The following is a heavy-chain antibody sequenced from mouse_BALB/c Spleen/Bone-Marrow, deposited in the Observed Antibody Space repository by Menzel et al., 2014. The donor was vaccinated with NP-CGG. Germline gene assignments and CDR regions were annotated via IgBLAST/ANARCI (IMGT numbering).Heavy chain of an antibody. D-gene: IGHD2-1*01. CDR2: IYPGSGST. CDR1: GYTFTSYW. Sequence: LQQSGSELVRPGASVKLSCKASGYTFTSYWTHWVKQRHGQGLEWIGNIYPGSGSTNYDEKFMSKGTLTVDTSSSTAYMHLSSLTSEASAVYYCTRGDGNYWYFDVWGAGTTVTVSS. CDR3: TRGDGNYWYFDV. V-gene: IGHV1S22*01. J-gene: IGHJ1*01.